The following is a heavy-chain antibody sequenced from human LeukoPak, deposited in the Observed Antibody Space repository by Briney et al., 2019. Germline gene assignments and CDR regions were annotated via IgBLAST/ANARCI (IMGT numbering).Heavy chain of an antibody. CDR2: INHSGSA. CDR1: GGSFSRYY. J-gene: IGHJ5*02. V-gene: IGHV4-34*01. CDR3: ARLTYSNNWYFRRGLDNWFDP. Sequence: SETLSLTCAVYGGSFSRYYWTWIRQPPGKGLEWIGEINHSGSADYNPSLKSRVTISVDASKSQFSLRLSSVTAADTAVYYCARLTYSNNWYFRRGLDNWFDPWGQGTLVTVSS. D-gene: IGHD6-13*01.